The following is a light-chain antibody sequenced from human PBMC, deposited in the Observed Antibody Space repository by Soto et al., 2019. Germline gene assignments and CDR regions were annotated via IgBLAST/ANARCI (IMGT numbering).Light chain of an antibody. V-gene: IGKV3-20*01. CDR3: QQYGSPSMYT. CDR1: QSVSSSY. Sequence: ELVLTQSPGTLSLSPGERATLSCRASQSVSSSYLAWYQQKPGQAPRLLIYAASTRATGIPDRFSGSGSGTDFTLTISRLEPEDFAVYYCQQYGSPSMYTFGQGTKLEIK. J-gene: IGKJ2*01. CDR2: AAS.